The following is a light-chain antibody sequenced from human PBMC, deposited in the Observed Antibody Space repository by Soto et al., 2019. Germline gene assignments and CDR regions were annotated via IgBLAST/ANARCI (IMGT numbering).Light chain of an antibody. J-gene: IGKJ4*01. Sequence: DIQMTQSPSTLSASVGDRVIITWRASQSISSWLAWYEQKPGKAPELLIYKASSLQSGFPTRFSVSGSGTEFPLTISSLQPDDFATYYCQHYNSYPLPFGGGTKVEIK. CDR2: KAS. CDR1: QSISSW. CDR3: QHYNSYPLP. V-gene: IGKV1-5*03.